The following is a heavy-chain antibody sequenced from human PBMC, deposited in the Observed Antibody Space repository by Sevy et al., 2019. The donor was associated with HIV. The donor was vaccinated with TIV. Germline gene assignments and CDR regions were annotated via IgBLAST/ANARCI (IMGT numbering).Heavy chain of an antibody. J-gene: IGHJ1*01. V-gene: IGHV3-30-3*01. D-gene: IGHD3-22*01. CDR2: ISYDGSNK. CDR3: ARDNPYYYDSSGQRGGFQH. Sequence: GGSLRLSCAASGFTFSSYATHWVRQAPGKGLEWVAVISYDGSNKYYADSVKGRFTISRDNSKNTLYLQMNSLRAEDTAVYYCARDNPYYYDSSGQRGGFQHWGQGTLVTVSS. CDR1: GFTFSSYA.